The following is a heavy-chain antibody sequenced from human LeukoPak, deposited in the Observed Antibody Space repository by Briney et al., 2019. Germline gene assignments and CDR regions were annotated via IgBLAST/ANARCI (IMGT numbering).Heavy chain of an antibody. Sequence: ASVKVSCKASGYTFTSYGISWVRQAPGQGLEWMGWISAYNGNTNYAQKLQGRVTMTTDTSTSTAYMELRSLRSDDTAVYYCARDQGLLRYFDWLLPPGYYYYYMDVWGKGTTVTVSS. CDR3: ARDQGLLRYFDWLLPPGYYYYYMDV. D-gene: IGHD3-9*01. CDR1: GYTFTSYG. J-gene: IGHJ6*03. V-gene: IGHV1-18*01. CDR2: ISAYNGNT.